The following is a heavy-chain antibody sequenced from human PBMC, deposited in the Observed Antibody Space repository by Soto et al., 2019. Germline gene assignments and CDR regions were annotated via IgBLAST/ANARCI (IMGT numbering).Heavy chain of an antibody. CDR1: GFTFSSYA. CDR3: AKFGMATTKRSPPYYIDY. D-gene: IGHD1-1*01. V-gene: IGHV3-23*01. CDR2: ISGSGGGT. J-gene: IGHJ4*02. Sequence: GGSLRLSCAASGFTFSSYAMSWVRQAPGKGLEWVSSISGSGGGTHYADSVKGRFTFSRDNSKNTLYLQMNSLRAEDTAVYYCAKFGMATTKRSPPYYIDYWGQGALVTVSS.